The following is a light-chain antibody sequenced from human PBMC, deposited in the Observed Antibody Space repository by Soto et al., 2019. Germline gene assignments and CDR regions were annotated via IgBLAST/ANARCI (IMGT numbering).Light chain of an antibody. CDR2: WAS. CDR1: LSLFDSSTNKNY. Sequence: DIVMTQSPDSLAVSLGERATVNCNSSLSLFDSSTNKNYLAWYQQKPGQPPKLLIYWASARESGVPDRFSGSGSGTHFTLTINTLQGEDVAVYYCQQYYSPLWTFGQGSKVEVK. V-gene: IGKV4-1*01. CDR3: QQYYSPLWT. J-gene: IGKJ1*01.